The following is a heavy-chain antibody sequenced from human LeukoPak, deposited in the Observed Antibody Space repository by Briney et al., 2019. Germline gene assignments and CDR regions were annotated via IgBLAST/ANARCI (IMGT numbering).Heavy chain of an antibody. CDR1: GFTFEDYA. V-gene: IGHV3-9*01. CDR2: ISWNRGII. J-gene: IGHJ4*02. Sequence: GGSLRLSCAASGFTFEDYAMHWVRQVPGKGLEWVSGISWNRGIIEYADSVKGRFTISRDNAKNSLYLQMNSLRVEDTALYYCAKDGGLDKYGYNPLDNWGQGTLVTVSS. CDR3: AKDGGLDKYGYNPLDN. D-gene: IGHD5-24*01.